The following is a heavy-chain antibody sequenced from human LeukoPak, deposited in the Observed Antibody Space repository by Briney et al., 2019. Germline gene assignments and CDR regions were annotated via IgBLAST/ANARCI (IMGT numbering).Heavy chain of an antibody. J-gene: IGHJ4*02. D-gene: IGHD3-10*01. CDR2: IVVGSGNT. CDR1: GFTFTSSA. CDR3: ARGRVTMVRGVIITPLDY. Sequence: SVTVSCKASGFTFTSSAMQWVRQARGQRLEWIGWIVVGSGNTNYAQKFQERVTITRDMSTSTAYMELSSLRSEDTAVYYCARGRVTMVRGVIITPLDYWGQGTLVTVSS. V-gene: IGHV1-58*02.